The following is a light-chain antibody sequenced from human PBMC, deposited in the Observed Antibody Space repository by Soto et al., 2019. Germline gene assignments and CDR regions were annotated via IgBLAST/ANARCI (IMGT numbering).Light chain of an antibody. CDR3: TSPRPGSHYV. Sequence: QSVLTQPASVSGSPGQSITISCTGTSSDVGNYNYVSWYQQYPGRVPKLLIYMVNNRASGVSNRFSGSKSGNTASLTISGLQAEDEADYFCTSPRPGSHYVFGTGTKVTVL. J-gene: IGLJ1*01. V-gene: IGLV2-14*01. CDR1: SSDVGNYNY. CDR2: MVN.